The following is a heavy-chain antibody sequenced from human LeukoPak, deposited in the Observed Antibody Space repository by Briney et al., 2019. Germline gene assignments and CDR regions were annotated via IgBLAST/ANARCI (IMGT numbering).Heavy chain of an antibody. J-gene: IGHJ4*02. CDR3: AERYSSGWYYLDY. V-gene: IGHV3-30*03. CDR2: ISYDETDK. D-gene: IGHD6-19*01. CDR1: GFTFNSYG. Sequence: GGSLRLSCAASGFTFNSYGMHWVRQAPGKGLEWVAVISYDETDKYYADSVKGRFTVSRDNSKNTLYLQMNSLRAEDTAVYYCAERYSSGWYYLDYWGQGTLVTVSS.